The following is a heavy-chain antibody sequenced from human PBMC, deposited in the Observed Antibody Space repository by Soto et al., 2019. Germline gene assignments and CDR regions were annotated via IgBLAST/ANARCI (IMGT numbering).Heavy chain of an antibody. V-gene: IGHV3-48*02. CDR3: TKSAASAGWGVDF. J-gene: IGHJ4*02. CDR1: GFMFDSYA. CDR2: ISTGGDRI. D-gene: IGHD2-8*01. Sequence: EVQLVESGGGLVQPGGSLRLSCVASGFMFDSYAMNWVRQAPGKGLEWVSYISTGGDRIYYAESLKGRITISIDNARNSLTLQMNILSDEDTAVYYGTKSAASAGWGVDFWGQGTLVTVSS.